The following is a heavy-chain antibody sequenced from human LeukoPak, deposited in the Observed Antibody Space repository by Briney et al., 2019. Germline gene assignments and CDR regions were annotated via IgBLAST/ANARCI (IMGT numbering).Heavy chain of an antibody. D-gene: IGHD2-21*01. Sequence: PGGSLRLSCAGAGFTFSNYGMSWVRQAPGKGLEWVSVISRSGTETYHADSVRGRFTISRDNAKNTLYLQMNSLRAEDTAVYYCAKDFRIGYSAHFDYWGQGALVTVSS. V-gene: IGHV3-23*01. J-gene: IGHJ4*02. CDR1: GFTFSNYG. CDR3: AKDFRIGYSAHFDY. CDR2: ISRSGTET.